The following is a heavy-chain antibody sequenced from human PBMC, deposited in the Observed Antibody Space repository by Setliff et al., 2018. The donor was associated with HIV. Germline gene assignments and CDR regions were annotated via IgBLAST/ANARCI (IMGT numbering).Heavy chain of an antibody. CDR3: ARGYDILTGTY. CDR2: IWYDGSNK. J-gene: IGHJ4*02. D-gene: IGHD3-9*01. V-gene: IGHV3-33*01. CDR1: GFSFSNYG. Sequence: LRLSCAASGFSFSNYGMHWVRQAPGRGLEWVSIIWYDGSNKFYADSVKGRFTISRDNSKNTLYLQMNSLRAEDTAVYYCARGYDILTGTYWGQGTLVTVSS.